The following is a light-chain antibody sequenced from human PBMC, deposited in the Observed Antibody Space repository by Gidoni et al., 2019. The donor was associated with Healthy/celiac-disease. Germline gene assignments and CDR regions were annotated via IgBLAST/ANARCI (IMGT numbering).Light chain of an antibody. J-gene: IGLJ2*01. CDR1: SLRSYY. Sequence: SSELTQDAAVSVALGQTVSRTCQGDSLRSYYASWYQQQPGQAPVLVIYGKNNRPAGIPDRFSGSSSGNTASLTITGAQAEDEADYYCNSRDSSGNYLVFGGGTKLTGL. CDR3: NSRDSSGNYLV. V-gene: IGLV3-19*01. CDR2: GKN.